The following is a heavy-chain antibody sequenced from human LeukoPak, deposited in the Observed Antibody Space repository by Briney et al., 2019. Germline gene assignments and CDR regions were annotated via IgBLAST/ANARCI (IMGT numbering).Heavy chain of an antibody. Sequence: PSETLSLTSTVSGASINNNFWTWIRQPPGKGLEWIGYIYSSGSANYNPSLKSRVIISGDTSKNQSSLTLTSVTAADTAVYFCARHRDYYDTWGHGTLVTVSS. J-gene: IGHJ4*01. V-gene: IGHV4-59*08. D-gene: IGHD3-22*01. CDR1: GASINNNF. CDR3: ARHRDYYDT. CDR2: IYSSGSA.